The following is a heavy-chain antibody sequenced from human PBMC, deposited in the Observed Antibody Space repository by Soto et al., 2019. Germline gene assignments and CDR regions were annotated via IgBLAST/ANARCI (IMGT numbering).Heavy chain of an antibody. J-gene: IGHJ4*02. V-gene: IGHV3-33*01. CDR2: IWYDGSNK. D-gene: IGHD6-13*01. CDR1: GFTFSSYG. CDR3: ARDGDPGYSSSWYAGNY. Sequence: GGSLRLSCAASGFTFSSYGMHWVRQAPGKGLEWVAVIWYDGSNKYYADSVKGRFTISRDNSKNTLYLQMNSLRAEDTAVYYCARDGDPGYSSSWYAGNYWGQGTLVTVSS.